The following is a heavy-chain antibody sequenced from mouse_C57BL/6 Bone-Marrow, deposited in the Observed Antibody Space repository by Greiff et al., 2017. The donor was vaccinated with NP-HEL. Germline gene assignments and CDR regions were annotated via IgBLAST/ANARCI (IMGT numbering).Heavy chain of an antibody. CDR2: IDPSDSET. CDR3: AIMVTTGETGPYWYFDV. J-gene: IGHJ1*03. V-gene: IGHV1-52*01. CDR1: GYTFTSYW. D-gene: IGHD2-2*01. Sequence: QVQLKQPGAELVRPGSSVKLSCKASGYTFTSYWMHWVKQRPIQGLEWIGNIDPSDSETHYNQKFKDKATLTVDKSSSTAYMQLSSLTSEDSAVYYCAIMVTTGETGPYWYFDVWGTGTTVTVSS.